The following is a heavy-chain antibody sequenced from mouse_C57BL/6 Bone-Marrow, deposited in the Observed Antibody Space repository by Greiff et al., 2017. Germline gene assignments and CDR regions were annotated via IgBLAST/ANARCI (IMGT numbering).Heavy chain of an antibody. Sequence: EVQGVESGEGLVKPGGSLKLSCAASGFTFSSYAMSWVRQTPEKRLEWVAYISSGGDYIYYADTVKGRFTISRDNARNTLYLQMSSLKSEDTAMYYCTRKESGYGNYDAMDYWGQGTSVTVSS. CDR3: TRKESGYGNYDAMDY. CDR2: ISSGGDYI. V-gene: IGHV5-9-1*02. J-gene: IGHJ4*01. CDR1: GFTFSSYA. D-gene: IGHD2-10*02.